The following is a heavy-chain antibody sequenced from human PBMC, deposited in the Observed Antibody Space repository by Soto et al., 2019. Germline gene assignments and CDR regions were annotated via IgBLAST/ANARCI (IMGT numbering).Heavy chain of an antibody. D-gene: IGHD3-16*01. CDR3: AADLPDWGAYAFDY. CDR1: GFTFNTAW. CDR2: IKSKSNGGTI. J-gene: IGHJ4*02. Sequence: EVQLAESGGDLVKPGGSLRLSCAASGFTFNTAWMNWVRQTPGKGLEWVGRIKSKSNGGTIDYAAPVKGRFTISRANSKLTLYMDMNSVKAEATALYYCAADLPDWGAYAFDYWGQGTLVTVSS. V-gene: IGHV3-15*07.